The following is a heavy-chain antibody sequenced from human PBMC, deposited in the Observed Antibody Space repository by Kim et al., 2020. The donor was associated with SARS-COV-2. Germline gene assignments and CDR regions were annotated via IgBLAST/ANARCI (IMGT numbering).Heavy chain of an antibody. CDR3: AIPAYYGSGTFYFDY. CDR1: GGSISSALYY. CDR2: IYYSGTTGHT. D-gene: IGHD3-10*01. Sequence: SETLSLTCTVSGGSISSALYYWGWVRQPPGKGLQWIGSIYYSGTTGHTYYNPSLESRVTISVDTSKNQFSLKLNSVTAADTAVYYCAIPAYYGSGTFYFDYWGQGILVTVSP. V-gene: IGHV4-39*01. J-gene: IGHJ4*02.